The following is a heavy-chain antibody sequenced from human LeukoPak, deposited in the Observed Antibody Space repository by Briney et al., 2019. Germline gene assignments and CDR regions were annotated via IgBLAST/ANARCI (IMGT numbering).Heavy chain of an antibody. CDR2: INHSGST. CDR1: GGSISSSSYY. D-gene: IGHD2-2*01. Sequence: PSETLSLTCTVSGGSISSSSYYWGWIRQPPGKGLEWIGEINHSGSTNYNPSLKSRVTISVDTSKNQFSLKLSSVTAADTAVYYCARYGRGVPAYYYGMDVWGQGITVTVSS. CDR3: ARYGRGVPAYYYGMDV. V-gene: IGHV4-39*07. J-gene: IGHJ6*02.